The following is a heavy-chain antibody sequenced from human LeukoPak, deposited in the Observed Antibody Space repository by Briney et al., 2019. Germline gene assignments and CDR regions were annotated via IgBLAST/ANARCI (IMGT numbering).Heavy chain of an antibody. Sequence: PSETLSLTCTVSGGSISSYYWSWIRQPPGKGLEWIGYIYYSGSTNYNPSLKSRVTISVDTSKNQFSLKLSSVTAADTAVYYCAKTELVMNYYYYMDVWGKGTTVTVSS. V-gene: IGHV4-59*01. D-gene: IGHD3-10*01. CDR1: GGSISSYY. J-gene: IGHJ6*03. CDR2: IYYSGST. CDR3: AKTELVMNYYYYMDV.